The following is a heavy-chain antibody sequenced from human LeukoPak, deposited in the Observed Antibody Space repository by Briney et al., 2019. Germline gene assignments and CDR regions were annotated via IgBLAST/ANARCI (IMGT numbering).Heavy chain of an antibody. D-gene: IGHD6-13*01. J-gene: IGHJ6*02. CDR2: INPNSGGT. V-gene: IGHV1-2*02. CDR3: ARASGVIAAAEYYYYGMDV. CDR1: GYTFTGYY. Sequence: VASVKVSCKASGYTFTGYYMHWVRQAPGQGLEWMGWINPNSGGTNYAQKFQGRVTMTRDTSISTAYMELSRLRSDDTAVYYCARASGVIAAAEYYYYGMDVWGQGTTVTVSS.